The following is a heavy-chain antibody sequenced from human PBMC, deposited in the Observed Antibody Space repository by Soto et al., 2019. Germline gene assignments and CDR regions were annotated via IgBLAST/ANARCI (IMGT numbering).Heavy chain of an antibody. CDR2: IYAGGSI. Sequence: QVQLLESGPGLLQPSETLSLTCTVSGDSITSSYWGWIRQSPGKGLEWIAYIYAGGSINYSHSLQSRVTIFLDKSKSLVSLKLTSVTTMDTAVYYCARVDIGSYAFDVWGQGTMVSVSS. D-gene: IGHD3-10*01. CDR1: GDSITSSY. CDR3: ARVDIGSYAFDV. V-gene: IGHV4-59*13. J-gene: IGHJ3*01.